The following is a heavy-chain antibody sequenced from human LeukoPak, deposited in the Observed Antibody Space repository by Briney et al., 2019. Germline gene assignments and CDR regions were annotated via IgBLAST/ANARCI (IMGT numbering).Heavy chain of an antibody. J-gene: IGHJ6*03. CDR3: ARDGGADGYHYYYYMDV. D-gene: IGHD3-16*01. CDR1: GFTFSSYG. V-gene: IGHV3-30*02. Sequence: PGGSLRLSCAASGFTFSSYGMHWVRQAPGKGLEWVAFIRYDGSNKYYADSVKGRFTISRDNSKNTLYVQMNSLRAEDTAEYYCARDGGADGYHYYYYMDVWGKGTTVTVSS. CDR2: IRYDGSNK.